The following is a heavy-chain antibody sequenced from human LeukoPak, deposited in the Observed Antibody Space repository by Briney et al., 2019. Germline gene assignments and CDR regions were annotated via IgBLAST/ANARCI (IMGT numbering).Heavy chain of an antibody. J-gene: IGHJ6*02. D-gene: IGHD5-18*01. CDR2: ISPYNGNT. CDR1: GYTFSIYG. Sequence: ASVTVSFTASGYTFSIYGISWVRQAPGQGLEWMGWISPYNGNTEYGQKVQGRVTMTTDRPTTTASMELRSLRSDDTAMYYCARVRPPNIVDSVMDYKYYHDMGVWGQGTTVTVSS. V-gene: IGHV1-18*01. CDR3: ARVRPPNIVDSVMDYKYYHDMGV.